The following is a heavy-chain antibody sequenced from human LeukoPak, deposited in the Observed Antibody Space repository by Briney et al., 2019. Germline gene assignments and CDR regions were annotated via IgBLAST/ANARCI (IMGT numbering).Heavy chain of an antibody. CDR2: IWYDGSNK. Sequence: GRSLRLSCAASGFTFSSYGMYWVRQAPGKGLEWVAVIWYDGSNKYYADSVKGRFTISRDNSKNTLYLQMNSLRAEDTAVYYCVRELEGGLGDYWGQGTLATVSS. CDR3: VRELEGGLGDY. D-gene: IGHD2-15*01. V-gene: IGHV3-33*07. J-gene: IGHJ4*02. CDR1: GFTFSSYG.